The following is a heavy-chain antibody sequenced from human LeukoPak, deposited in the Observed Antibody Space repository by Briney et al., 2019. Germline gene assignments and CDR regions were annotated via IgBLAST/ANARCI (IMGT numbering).Heavy chain of an antibody. J-gene: IGHJ4*02. Sequence: ASVTVSCKASGYTFTRYDINWVRQAPGQGLEWMAWMNPRSGNTGYAQRFQGRVTVTGNTSMNTAYMELRSLRSDDTAVYYCARRSGWLSGLDFWGQGALVTVFS. CDR2: MNPRSGNT. CDR3: ARRSGWLSGLDF. D-gene: IGHD3-10*01. CDR1: GYTFTRYD. V-gene: IGHV1-8*01.